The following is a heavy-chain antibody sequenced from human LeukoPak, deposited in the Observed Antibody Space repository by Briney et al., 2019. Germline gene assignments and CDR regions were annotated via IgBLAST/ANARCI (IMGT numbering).Heavy chain of an antibody. J-gene: IGHJ6*02. V-gene: IGHV3-21*01. CDR2: ISSSSSCI. CDR1: GFTFSSYS. D-gene: IGHD6-13*01. CDR3: ARVGIPTLYGMDV. Sequence: GGSLRLSCAASGFTFSSYSMNWVRQAPGKGLEWVSSISSSSSCIYYADPVKGRFTISRDNAKNSLYLQMNSLRAEDTAVYYCARVGIPTLYGMDVWGQGTTVTVSS.